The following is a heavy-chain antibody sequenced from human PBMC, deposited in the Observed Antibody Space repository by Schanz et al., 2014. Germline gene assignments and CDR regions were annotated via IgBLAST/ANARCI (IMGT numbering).Heavy chain of an antibody. CDR1: GFTFSNHA. V-gene: IGHV3-23*01. CDR2: IGGSGDST. D-gene: IGHD3-9*01. J-gene: IGHJ4*02. CDR3: AKHVRSLTGNDY. Sequence: EVQLLESGGGLVQPGGSLRISCAASGFTFSNHALSWVRQAPGKGLEWVSGIGGSGDSTHYADSVKGRFIISRDNSKNTLYLQVNSMRAEDTAVYYCAKHVRSLTGNDYWGQGTLVTVSS.